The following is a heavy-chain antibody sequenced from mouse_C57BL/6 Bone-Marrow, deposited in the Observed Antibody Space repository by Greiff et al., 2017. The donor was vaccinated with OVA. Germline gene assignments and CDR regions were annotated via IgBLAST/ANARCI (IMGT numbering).Heavy chain of an antibody. CDR1: GYTFTSYW. V-gene: IGHV1-64*01. Sequence: QVQLQQPGAELVKPGASVKLSCKASGYTFTSYWMHWVKQRPGQGLEWIGMIHPNSGSTNYNEKFKSKATLTVDKSSSTAYMQLSSLTSEDSAVYYCAIFDYGSSYGWYLDVWGTGTTVTVSS. D-gene: IGHD1-1*01. CDR3: AIFDYGSSYGWYLDV. CDR2: IHPNSGST. J-gene: IGHJ1*03.